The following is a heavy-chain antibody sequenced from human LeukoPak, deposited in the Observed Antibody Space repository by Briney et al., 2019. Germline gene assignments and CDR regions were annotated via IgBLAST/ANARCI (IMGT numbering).Heavy chain of an antibody. Sequence: PGGSLRLSCEASGFTLSTYWMNWVRQVPGKGLDWVANINPDGSGKRYVDSVKGRFTIARDNADNSLSLQMNSRRAEDTAVYYCASWGAGGNSWGQGTLVTVSS. CDR2: INPDGSGK. V-gene: IGHV3-7*01. CDR3: ASWGAGGNS. J-gene: IGHJ4*02. D-gene: IGHD3-16*01. CDR1: GFTLSTYW.